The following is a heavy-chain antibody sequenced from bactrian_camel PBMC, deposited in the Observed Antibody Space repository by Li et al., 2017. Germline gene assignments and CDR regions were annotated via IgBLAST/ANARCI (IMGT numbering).Heavy chain of an antibody. V-gene: IGHV3S53*01. Sequence: VQLVESGGGSVQAGGSLTLSCAASGYMYTSTCMSWFRQAPGKEREWVASITKSGATSVAGSVKGRFAISLDNAKNTWYLQMSSLNPEDTAVYYCAADTIGTCPGMDFYYSGQGTQVTVS. J-gene: IGHJ4*01. CDR1: GYMYTSTC. CDR2: ITKSGAT. D-gene: IGHD3*01.